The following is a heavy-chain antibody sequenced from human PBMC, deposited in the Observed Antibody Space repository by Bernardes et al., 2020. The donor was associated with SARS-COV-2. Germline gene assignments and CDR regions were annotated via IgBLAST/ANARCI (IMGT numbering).Heavy chain of an antibody. CDR2: IYYSGST. D-gene: IGHD2-2*01. CDR1: GGSISSYY. V-gene: IGHV4-59*01. J-gene: IGHJ6*02. CDR3: ASTYCSSTSCYGRAGYYGMDV. Sequence: EKLSLTCTVSGGSISSYYWSWIRQPAGKGLEWIGYIYYSGSTNYNPSLKSRVTISVDTSKNQFSLKLSSVTAADTAVYYCASTYCSSTSCYGRAGYYGMDVWGQGTTVTVSS.